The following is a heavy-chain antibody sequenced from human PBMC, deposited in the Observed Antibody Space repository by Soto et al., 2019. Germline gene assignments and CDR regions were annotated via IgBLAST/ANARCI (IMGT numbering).Heavy chain of an antibody. CDR1: GYTFISFY. J-gene: IGHJ4*02. V-gene: IGHV1-46*01. Sequence: GASVRVSCNAAGYTFISFYVHWVRQAPGQVLECMVIINPSGGIASYXXKVQGRVXXTGDGATSIVXMELSXVRSEETAVHYCARDRTIVGATTGYWCQGTLVTVSS. D-gene: IGHD1-26*01. CDR2: INPSGGIA. CDR3: ARDRTIVGATTGY.